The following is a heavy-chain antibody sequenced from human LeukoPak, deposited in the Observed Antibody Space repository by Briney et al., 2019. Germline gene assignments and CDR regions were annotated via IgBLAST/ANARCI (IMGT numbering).Heavy chain of an antibody. V-gene: IGHV1-18*01. CDR3: ARVRIAAAGTSPDY. J-gene: IGHJ4*02. CDR2: ISAYNGNT. CDR1: GYTFTSYG. Sequence: ASVKVSCKASGYTFTSYGISWVRQAPGQGLEWMGWISAYNGNTNYAQKLQGRATMTTDTSTSTAYMELRSLRSDDTAVYYCARVRIAAAGTSPDYWGQGTLVTVSS. D-gene: IGHD6-13*01.